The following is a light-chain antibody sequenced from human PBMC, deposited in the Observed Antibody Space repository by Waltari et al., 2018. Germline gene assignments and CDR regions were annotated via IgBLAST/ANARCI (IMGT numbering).Light chain of an antibody. J-gene: IGLJ2*01. CDR1: RSDVGISYF. CDR2: EGS. CDR3: CSYAGGSTSVV. V-gene: IGLV2-23*01. Sequence: QSALTQPASVSGSPGQSITISCTETRSDVGISYFVSWHQQHPGKAPKLIIYEGSKRPSGVSNRFSASKSGNTASLTISGLQPEDEADYYCCSYAGGSTSVVFGGGTKLTVL.